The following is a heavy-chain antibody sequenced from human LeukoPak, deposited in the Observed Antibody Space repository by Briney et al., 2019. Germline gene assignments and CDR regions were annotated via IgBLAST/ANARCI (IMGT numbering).Heavy chain of an antibody. CDR2: ISWNSGSI. CDR3: AKSGYCSGGSCYLYYFDY. J-gene: IGHJ4*02. D-gene: IGHD2-15*01. CDR1: GFTFDDYA. V-gene: IGHV3-9*01. Sequence: PGGSLRLSCAASGFTFDDYAMHWVRQAPGKGLEWVSGISWNSGSIGYADSAKGRITISRDNAKNSLYLQMNSLRAEDTALYYCAKSGYCSGGSCYLYYFDYWGQGTLVTVSS.